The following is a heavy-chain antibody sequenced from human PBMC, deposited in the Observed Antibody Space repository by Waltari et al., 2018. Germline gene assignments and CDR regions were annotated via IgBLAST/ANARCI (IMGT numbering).Heavy chain of an antibody. CDR1: GGSSFSAYV. D-gene: IGHD3-10*01. CDR3: ARSAAIVVRGRYFQY. J-gene: IGHJ1*01. Sequence: QVLLQQWGAGLLKPSETLSLSCAVHGGSSFSAYVWNWVRQVPGKGLEWIGEITDRGLTNYNPALKSRATISVDTSRNQFSLTLTSVTAADTALYYCARSAAIVVRGRYFQYWGQGTLVTVSS. CDR2: ITDRGLT. V-gene: IGHV4-34*02.